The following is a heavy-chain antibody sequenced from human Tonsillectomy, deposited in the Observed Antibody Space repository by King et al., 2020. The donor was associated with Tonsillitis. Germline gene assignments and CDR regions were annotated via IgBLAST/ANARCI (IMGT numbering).Heavy chain of an antibody. CDR2: MYFSGTI. Sequence: QLQESGPGLVKPSETLSLTCTVSGDSITSGDHFWAWIRQPPGKGLEWIGYMYFSGTIFSNPSLKSRVTISGGTSENRFSLQLSSVTAADTAVYFCARYVSGSFDYWGQGALVTVSS. CDR1: GDSITSGDHF. J-gene: IGHJ4*02. CDR3: ARYVSGSFDY. V-gene: IGHV4-39*01. D-gene: IGHD1-26*01.